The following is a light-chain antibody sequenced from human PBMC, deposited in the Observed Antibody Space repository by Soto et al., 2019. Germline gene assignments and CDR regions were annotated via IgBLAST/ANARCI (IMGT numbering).Light chain of an antibody. Sequence: EIVLTQSPDTLSLSPGERATLSCRASQSVSSALLAWYQQKPGQAPRLLIYRASTRATGIPDRFTGSGSGTVFTLTISRMEPDDFAVYYCQQYESSPLTFGGGTKVEIK. V-gene: IGKV3-20*01. CDR1: QSVSSAL. J-gene: IGKJ4*01. CDR3: QQYESSPLT. CDR2: RAS.